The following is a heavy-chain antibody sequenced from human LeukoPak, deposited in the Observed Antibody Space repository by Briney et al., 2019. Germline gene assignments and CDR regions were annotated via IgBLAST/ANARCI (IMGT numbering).Heavy chain of an antibody. V-gene: IGHV3-23*01. CDR2: LSETGETT. CDR3: AKQWLVGI. Sequence: GGSLRLSCAASGFSFRDHAMNWVRQAPGQGLEWVSSLSETGETTDYADSVKGRFTISRDNSNNILYLQMNSLRADDTAVYCCAKQWLVGIWGQGTLVTVPS. J-gene: IGHJ4*02. CDR1: GFSFRDHA. D-gene: IGHD6-19*01.